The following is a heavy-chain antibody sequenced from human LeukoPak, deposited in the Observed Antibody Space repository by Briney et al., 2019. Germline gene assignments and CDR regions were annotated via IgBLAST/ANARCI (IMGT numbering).Heavy chain of an antibody. Sequence: QPGGSLRLSCAASGFTVSSNYMSWVRQAPGKGLEWVSVIYSGGSTYYADSVKGRFTISRDNSKNTLYLQMNSLRAEDTAVYYCAKVGGRYFDWLFLDYWGQGTLVTVSS. CDR2: IYSGGST. CDR3: AKVGGRYFDWLFLDY. CDR1: GFTVSSNY. J-gene: IGHJ4*02. D-gene: IGHD3-9*01. V-gene: IGHV3-66*02.